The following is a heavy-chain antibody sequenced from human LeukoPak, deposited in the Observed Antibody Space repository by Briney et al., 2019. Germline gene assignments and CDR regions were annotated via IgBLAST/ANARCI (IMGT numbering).Heavy chain of an antibody. D-gene: IGHD2-21*02. CDR3: ASDPRYCGGDCYPDY. V-gene: IGHV1-69*13. J-gene: IGHJ4*02. CDR1: GGTFSSYA. CDR2: IIPIFGTA. Sequence: SVTVSFKASGGTFSSYAISWVRQAPGQGLEWMGGIIPIFGTANYAQKFQGRVTITADESTSTAYMELSSLRSEDTAVYYCASDPRYCGGDCYPDYWGQGTLVTVSS.